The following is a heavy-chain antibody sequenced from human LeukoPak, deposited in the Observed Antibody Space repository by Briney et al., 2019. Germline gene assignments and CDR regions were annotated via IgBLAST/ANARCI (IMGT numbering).Heavy chain of an antibody. Sequence: PGGSLRLSCAASGFTFSSYSMNWVRQAPGKGLNWVYSISSSSSYIYYADSVKGRFTISRDNAKNSLYLQMNSLRAEDTAVYYCARQMVRGVTGRAFDIWGQGTMVTVSS. V-gene: IGHV3-21*01. J-gene: IGHJ3*02. CDR1: GFTFSSYS. CDR3: ARQMVRGVTGRAFDI. CDR2: ISSSSSYI. D-gene: IGHD3-10*01.